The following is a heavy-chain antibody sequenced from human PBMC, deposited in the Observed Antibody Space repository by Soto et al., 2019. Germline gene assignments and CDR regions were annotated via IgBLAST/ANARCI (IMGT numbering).Heavy chain of an antibody. CDR3: ATNGDCSRGICYWHVEY. V-gene: IGHV3-23*01. CDR2: ISASGGDT. CDR1: GFNFNYYA. Sequence: EVHLQGSGGGLVQPGGSLRLSCAASGFNFNYYAMNWVRRAPGKGLEWVSAISASGGDTYYADSVKGRFTISRDNSKNTPSLQMNSLRAEDTAVYYCATNGDCSRGICYWHVEYWGQGILVTVSS. J-gene: IGHJ4*02. D-gene: IGHD2-15*01.